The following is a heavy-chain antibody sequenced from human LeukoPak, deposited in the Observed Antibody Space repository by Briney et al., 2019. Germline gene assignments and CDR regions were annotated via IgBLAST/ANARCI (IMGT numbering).Heavy chain of an antibody. Sequence: PGGSLRPSCAASGFAFSSYAMNWVRQAPGKGLEWVSGISGSGGRIDYADSVKGRFTISRDNSKNTLYLQMNSLRAEDTAVYYCAKTKTTVVTGTVDYWGQGTLATVSS. V-gene: IGHV3-23*01. CDR2: ISGSGGRI. J-gene: IGHJ4*02. D-gene: IGHD4-23*01. CDR1: GFAFSSYA. CDR3: AKTKTTVVTGTVDY.